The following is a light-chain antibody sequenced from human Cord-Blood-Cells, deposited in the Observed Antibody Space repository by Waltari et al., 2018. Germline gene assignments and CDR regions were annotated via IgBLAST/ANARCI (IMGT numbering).Light chain of an antibody. CDR1: SSNIGNNY. CDR3: GTWDSSLSAGV. V-gene: IGLV1-51*02. J-gene: IGLJ1*01. Sequence: QSVLTQPPSVSAAPGQKVTISCSGSSSNIGNNYVSWYQQLPGTAPKLRIYENKKRPSGIPDRFAGSKSGTSASLGITGLQTGDEADYYCGTWDSSLSAGVFGTGTKVTVL. CDR2: ENK.